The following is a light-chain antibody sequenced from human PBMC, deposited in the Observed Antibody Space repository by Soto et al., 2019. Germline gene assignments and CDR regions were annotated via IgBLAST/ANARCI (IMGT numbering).Light chain of an antibody. CDR2: DTN. Sequence: QAVVIQEPSLTVSPGGTVTLTCASSTGPVTSSHYPNWFQQKPGQVPRTLIYDTNSKHSWTPARFSGSLLGDKAALTLSGAQPEDEADYYCLLSYRSGTAVVFGGGTKVTVL. CDR3: LLSYRSGTAVV. V-gene: IGLV7-46*01. CDR1: TGPVTSSHY. J-gene: IGLJ2*01.